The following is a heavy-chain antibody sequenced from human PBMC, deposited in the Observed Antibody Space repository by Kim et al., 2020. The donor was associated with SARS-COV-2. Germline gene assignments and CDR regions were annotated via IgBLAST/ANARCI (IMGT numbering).Heavy chain of an antibody. CDR3: ARSHVVVPAAIAEFFDY. CDR1: GDSVSSNSAA. Sequence: SQTLSLTCAISGDSVSSNSAAWNWIRQSPSRGLEWLGRTYYRSKWYNDYAVSVKSRITINPDTSKNQFSLQLNSVTPEDTAVYYCARSHVVVPAAIAEFFDYWGQGTLVTVSS. V-gene: IGHV6-1*01. J-gene: IGHJ4*02. D-gene: IGHD2-2*02. CDR2: TYYRSKWYN.